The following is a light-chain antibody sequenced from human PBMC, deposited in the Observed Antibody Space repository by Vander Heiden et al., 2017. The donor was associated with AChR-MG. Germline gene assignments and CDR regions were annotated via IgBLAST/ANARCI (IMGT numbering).Light chain of an antibody. V-gene: IGKV1-39*01. CDR2: AAS. Sequence: DMQMTQSPSSLSASVGDRVTITCRASQSISSYLNWYQQKPGKAPKLLIYAASSLQSGVPSRFSGSGSGTDFTLTISSLQPEDFATYYCQQCDSTPQTFGGGTKVEIK. CDR1: QSISSY. J-gene: IGKJ4*01. CDR3: QQCDSTPQT.